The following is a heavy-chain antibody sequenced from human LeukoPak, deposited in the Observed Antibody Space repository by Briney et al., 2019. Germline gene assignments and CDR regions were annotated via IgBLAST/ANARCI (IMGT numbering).Heavy chain of an antibody. V-gene: IGHV3-11*04. CDR3: ARSYYDSSGPLDY. CDR1: GFTFSDYY. CDR2: ISSSGSTI. J-gene: IGHJ4*02. Sequence: GGSLRLSCAASGFTFSDYYMSWIRQAPGKGLEWVSYISSSGSTIYYADSVKGRFTISRDNSKNTLYLQMNSLRAEDTAVYYCARSYYDSSGPLDYWGQGTLVTVSS. D-gene: IGHD3-22*01.